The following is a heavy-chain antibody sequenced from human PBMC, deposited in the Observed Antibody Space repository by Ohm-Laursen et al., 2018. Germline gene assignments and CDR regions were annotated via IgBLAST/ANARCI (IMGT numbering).Heavy chain of an antibody. Sequence: SLRLSCTASGFTLSSYDMNWVRQAPGKGLEWISYISETGSRIYDADSMRGRFTVARDNAKNLLYLQLNSLRVEDTAVYYCARDSSRRAREGGMDVWGQGTMVTVSS. CDR1: GFTLSSYD. D-gene: IGHD6-6*01. CDR3: ARDSSRRAREGGMDV. V-gene: IGHV3-21*01. CDR2: ISETGSRI. J-gene: IGHJ6*02.